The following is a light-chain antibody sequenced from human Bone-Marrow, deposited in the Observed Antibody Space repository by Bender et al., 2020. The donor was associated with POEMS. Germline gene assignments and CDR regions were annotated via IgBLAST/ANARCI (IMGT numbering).Light chain of an antibody. CDR1: SSDFGPYNL. CDR3: CSYAGSSTFVV. CDR2: EDS. V-gene: IGLV2-23*02. Sequence: QSALTQAASVSGSPGQSITISCTGASSDFGPYNLVSWYQHHSGKAPKLMIYEDSKRPSGVSDRFSGSKSGNTAPLTISGLQAEDEADYYCCSYAGSSTFVVFGGGTKLTVL. J-gene: IGLJ2*01.